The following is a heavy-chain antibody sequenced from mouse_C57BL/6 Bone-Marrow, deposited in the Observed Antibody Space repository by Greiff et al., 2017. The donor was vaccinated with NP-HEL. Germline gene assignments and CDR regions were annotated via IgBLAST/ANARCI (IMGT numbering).Heavy chain of an antibody. CDR3: ARDDYDDVRFDY. V-gene: IGHV5-17*01. J-gene: IGHJ2*01. Sequence: DVRLVESGGGLVKPGGSLKLSCAASGFTFSDYGMHWVRQAPEQGLEWVAYISSGSSTTYYAATVKGRFTISRDNAKNTLFLQMTSLRSEDTAMYYCARDDYDDVRFDYWGQGTTLTVSS. D-gene: IGHD2-4*01. CDR2: ISSGSSTT. CDR1: GFTFSDYG.